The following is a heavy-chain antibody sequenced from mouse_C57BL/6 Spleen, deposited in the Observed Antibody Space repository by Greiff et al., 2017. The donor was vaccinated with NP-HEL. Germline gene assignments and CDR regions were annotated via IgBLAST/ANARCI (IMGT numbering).Heavy chain of an antibody. D-gene: IGHD1-1*01. CDR2: IYPGSGST. CDR1: GYTFTSYW. J-gene: IGHJ2*01. CDR3: ARKGTRSSYWYFDY. Sequence: QVQLQQPGAELVKPGASVKMSCKASGYTFTSYWITWVKQRPGQGLEWIGDIYPGSGSTNYNEKFKSKATLTVDTSSSTAYMQLSSLTSEDSAVYYCARKGTRSSYWYFDYWGQGTTLTVSS. V-gene: IGHV1-55*01.